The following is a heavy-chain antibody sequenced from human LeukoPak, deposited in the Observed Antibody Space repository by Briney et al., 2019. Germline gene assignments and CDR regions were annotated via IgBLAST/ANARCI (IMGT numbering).Heavy chain of an antibody. D-gene: IGHD3-16*01. CDR3: ARARGRSINDAFDI. V-gene: IGHV3-30*01. J-gene: IGHJ3*02. Sequence: SVKGRFIISRDNSKNTLYLQMNSLKVEDTAVYYCARARGRSINDAFDIWGQGTMVTVSS.